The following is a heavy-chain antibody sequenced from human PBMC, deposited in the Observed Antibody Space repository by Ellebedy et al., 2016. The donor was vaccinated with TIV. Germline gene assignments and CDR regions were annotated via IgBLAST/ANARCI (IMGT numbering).Heavy chain of an antibody. CDR1: GDSVPSHRVS. Sequence: QTLSLTCAISGDSVPSHRVSWNWIRQSPSRGLEWLGRTYYRAKWYNDYGVFVKSRININPDTSKNQFSLQLDSVSPEDTAVYYCTRDRGALRYFLDYWGKGTRVTVSS. D-gene: IGHD3-16*02. CDR3: TRDRGALRYFLDY. V-gene: IGHV6-1*01. J-gene: IGHJ4*02. CDR2: TYYRAKWYN.